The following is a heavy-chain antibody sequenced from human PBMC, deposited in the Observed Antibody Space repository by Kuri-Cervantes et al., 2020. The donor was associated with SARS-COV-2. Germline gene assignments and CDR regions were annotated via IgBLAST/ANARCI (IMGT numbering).Heavy chain of an antibody. D-gene: IGHD3-22*01. J-gene: IGHJ4*02. CDR3: ARDLAYDSSGYAFDY. CDR1: GGSISSGSYY. CDR2: IYTSGST. V-gene: IGHV4-61*02. Sequence: SEPLTLTCTVSGGSISSGSYYWSWIRQPGGKGLEWIGRIYTSGSTNYNPSLKGRVTISVDPSKNQFSLKLSSVTAADTAVYYCARDLAYDSSGYAFDYWGQGTLVTVSS.